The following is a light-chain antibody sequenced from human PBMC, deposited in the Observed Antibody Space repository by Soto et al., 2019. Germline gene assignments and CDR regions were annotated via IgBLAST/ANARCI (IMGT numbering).Light chain of an antibody. V-gene: IGLV2-8*01. J-gene: IGLJ2*01. CDR1: SSDVGGYNY. CDR2: EVS. Sequence: QSALTQPPSASGSPGQSVTISCTGTSSDVGGYNYVSWYQQHPGKAPKLMIYEVSKGPSGVPDRFSGYKSGNTASLTVSGLQAEDEADYYCSSYAGSKGVVFGGGTKVTVL. CDR3: SSYAGSKGVV.